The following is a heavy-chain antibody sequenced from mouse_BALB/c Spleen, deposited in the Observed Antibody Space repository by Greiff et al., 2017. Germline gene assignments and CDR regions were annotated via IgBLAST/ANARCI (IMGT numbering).Heavy chain of an antibody. D-gene: IGHD2-4*01. J-gene: IGHJ3*01. Sequence: VQLVESGPGLVAPSQSLSITCTVSGFSLTSYGVHWVRQPPGKGLEWLGVIWAGGSTNYNSALMSRLSISKDNSKSQVFLKMNSLQTDDTAMYYCARGGDYYDYEGFAYWGQGTLVTVSA. V-gene: IGHV2-9*02. CDR3: ARGGDYYDYEGFAY. CDR2: IWAGGST. CDR1: GFSLTSYG.